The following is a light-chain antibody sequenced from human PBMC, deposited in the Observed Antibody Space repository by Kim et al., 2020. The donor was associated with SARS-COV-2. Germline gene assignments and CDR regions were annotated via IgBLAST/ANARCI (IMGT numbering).Light chain of an antibody. CDR2: GAS. CDR3: QQYGTSLRT. CDR1: QSVTSSY. Sequence: EIVLTQSPGTLSLSPGERATLSCRASQSVTSSYLAWYQQKPGQPPRLLIYGASNRATGIPDRFSGSGSGTDFTLTISRLESEDLAVYYCQQYGTSLRTFGQGTKWIS. V-gene: IGKV3-20*01. J-gene: IGKJ1*01.